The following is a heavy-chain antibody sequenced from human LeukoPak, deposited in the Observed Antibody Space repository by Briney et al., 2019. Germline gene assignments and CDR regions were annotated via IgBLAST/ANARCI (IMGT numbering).Heavy chain of an antibody. Sequence: GGSLRLSCAASGFTFDDYGMSWVRQAPGKELEWVSGINWNGGSTGYADSVKGRFTISRDNAKNSLYLQMNSLRAEDTALYYCARSSYYYDSSGYYLHYYYYYMDVWGKGTTVTVSS. D-gene: IGHD3-22*01. CDR3: ARSSYYYDSSGYYLHYYYYYMDV. CDR2: INWNGGST. V-gene: IGHV3-20*04. CDR1: GFTFDDYG. J-gene: IGHJ6*03.